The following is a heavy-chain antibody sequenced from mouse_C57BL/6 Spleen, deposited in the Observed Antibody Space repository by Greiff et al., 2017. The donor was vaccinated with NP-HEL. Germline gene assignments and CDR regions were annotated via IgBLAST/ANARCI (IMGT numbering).Heavy chain of an antibody. J-gene: IGHJ2*01. CDR1: GYTFTSYW. D-gene: IGHD2-3*01. Sequence: QVQLQQPGAELVRPGTSVKLSCKASGYTFTSYWMHWVKQRPGQGLEWIGVIDPSDSYTNYNQKFKGKATLTVDTSSSTAYMQLSSLTFEDSAVYYCARSSYDGYYGNDYWGQGTTLTVSS. V-gene: IGHV1-59*01. CDR3: ARSSYDGYYGNDY. CDR2: IDPSDSYT.